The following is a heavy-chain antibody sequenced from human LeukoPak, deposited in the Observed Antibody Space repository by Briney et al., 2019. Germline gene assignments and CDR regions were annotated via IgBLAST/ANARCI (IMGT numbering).Heavy chain of an antibody. D-gene: IGHD2-2*01. CDR3: ARRRKYRLLRASRTHYYYYGMDV. CDR1: GFTFSSYG. CDR2: IWYDGSNK. V-gene: IGHV3-33*01. J-gene: IGHJ6*02. Sequence: PGGSLRLSCAASGFTFSSYGMHWVRQAPGKGLEWVAVIWYDGSNKYYADSVKGRFTISRDNSKNTLYLQMNSLRAEDTAVYYCARRRKYRLLRASRTHYYYYGMDVWGQGTTVTVSS.